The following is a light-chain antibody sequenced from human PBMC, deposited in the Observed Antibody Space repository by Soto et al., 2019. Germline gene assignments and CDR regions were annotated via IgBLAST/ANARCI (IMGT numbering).Light chain of an antibody. CDR1: NSDVGGYNY. Sequence: QSVLTQPASVSGSPGQSITISCTGTNSDVGGYNYVSWYQQHPGKALKLMIYDVSNRPSGVSNRFSGSKSGNTASLTISGLQAEDEADYYCSSYTSSSTQVFGTGTKVTVL. J-gene: IGLJ1*01. CDR2: DVS. V-gene: IGLV2-14*01. CDR3: SSYTSSSTQV.